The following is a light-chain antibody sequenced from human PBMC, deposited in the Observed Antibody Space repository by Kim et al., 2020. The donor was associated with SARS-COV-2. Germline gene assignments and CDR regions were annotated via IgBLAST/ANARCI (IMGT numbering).Light chain of an antibody. CDR1: QYITRR. V-gene: IGKV1-5*03. CDR3: QQYDTYPWT. J-gene: IGKJ1*01. CDR2: KAS. Sequence: GDKVTITWRASQYITRRLAWYQQKPGKAPKVLISKASTLESGVPSTFSGSGSGTDFTLTISSLQPDDFATYYCQQYDTYPWTFGQGTKVDIK.